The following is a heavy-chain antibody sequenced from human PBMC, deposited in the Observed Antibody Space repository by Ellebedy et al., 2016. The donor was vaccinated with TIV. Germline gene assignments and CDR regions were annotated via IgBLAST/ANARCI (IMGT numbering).Heavy chain of an antibody. Sequence: ESLKISCAASGLAVGDNYMSWIRQPAGKGLEWIGRIYPTGSTNYNPSLKSRLTMSVDTSKNQFSLKLDSVTAADTAVYYCAREKLNYEFGLDVWGQGTTVSVSS. J-gene: IGHJ6*02. CDR2: IYPTGST. D-gene: IGHD3-16*01. V-gene: IGHV4-4*07. CDR1: GLAVGDNY. CDR3: AREKLNYEFGLDV.